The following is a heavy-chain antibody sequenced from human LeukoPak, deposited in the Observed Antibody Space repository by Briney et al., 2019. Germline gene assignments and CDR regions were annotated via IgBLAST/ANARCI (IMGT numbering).Heavy chain of an antibody. CDR2: IIPIFGTA. J-gene: IGHJ4*02. Sequence: GASVKVSCKASGGTFSSYAISWVRQAPGQGLEWMGRIIPIFGTANYAQKFQGRVTITTDESTSTAYMELSSLRSEDTAVYYCARASDCSGGSCPISYWGLGTLVTVSS. CDR3: ARASDCSGGSCPISY. CDR1: GGTFSSYA. V-gene: IGHV1-69*05. D-gene: IGHD2-15*01.